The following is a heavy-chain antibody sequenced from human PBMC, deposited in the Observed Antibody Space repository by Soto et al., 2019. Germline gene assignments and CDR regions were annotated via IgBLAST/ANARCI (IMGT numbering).Heavy chain of an antibody. J-gene: IGHJ4*02. CDR1: GGSISSGGYY. D-gene: IGHD3-10*01. CDR2: IYYSGST. V-gene: IGHV4-31*03. CDR3: ARDVIDYYGSGSLFDY. Sequence: QVQLQESGPGLVKPSQTLSLTCTVSGGSISSGGYYWSWIRQHPGKGLEWIGYIYYSGSTYYNPYLKSRVTISVDTSKNQFSLKLSSVTAADTAVYYCARDVIDYYGSGSLFDYWGQGTMVTVSS.